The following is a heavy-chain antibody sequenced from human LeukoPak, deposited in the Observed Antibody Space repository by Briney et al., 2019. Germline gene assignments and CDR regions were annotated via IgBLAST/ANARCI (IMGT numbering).Heavy chain of an antibody. D-gene: IGHD4-23*01. V-gene: IGHV4-34*01. CDR2: IYHSGTT. CDR1: GGSFSGYY. J-gene: IGHJ4*02. Sequence: SETLSLTCAVYGGSFSGYYWSWIRQPPGKGLEWIGSIYHSGTTYYNPPLKSRVTTLIDTSKNQFSLKLNSVTAADTAVYYCARDLDYGGNSAFDSWGQGTLVTVPS. CDR3: ARDLDYGGNSAFDS.